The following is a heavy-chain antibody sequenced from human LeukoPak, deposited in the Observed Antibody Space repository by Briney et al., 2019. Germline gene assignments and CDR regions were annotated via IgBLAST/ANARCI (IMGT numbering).Heavy chain of an antibody. CDR3: TTAPRGYCSGGSCSYAFDI. Sequence: PGGSLRLSCGASTFXFSNAWISWVRQAPGKGLEWVGRIKSKSDGGTTDYAAPVKGRFTISRDDSKSTLYLQMNTLKTEDTAVYYCTTAPRGYCSGGSCSYAFDIWGQGTMVTVSS. D-gene: IGHD2-15*01. CDR1: TFXFSNAW. CDR2: IKSKSDGGTT. J-gene: IGHJ3*02. V-gene: IGHV3-15*01.